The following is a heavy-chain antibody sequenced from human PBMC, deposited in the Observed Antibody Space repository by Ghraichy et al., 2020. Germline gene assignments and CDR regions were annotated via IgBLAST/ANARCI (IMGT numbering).Heavy chain of an antibody. CDR1: GFTFSNYA. J-gene: IGHJ4*02. CDR3: VKGYSGLDY. V-gene: IGHV3-23*01. D-gene: IGHD5-12*01. CDR2: ISISGGNT. Sequence: GESLNISCAASGFTFSNYAMTWVRQAPGKGLEWVSTISISGGNTFYADSVKGRFTISRDSAKNTLYLQMNSLRAEDTAVYYCVKGYSGLDYWGQGTLVIVSS.